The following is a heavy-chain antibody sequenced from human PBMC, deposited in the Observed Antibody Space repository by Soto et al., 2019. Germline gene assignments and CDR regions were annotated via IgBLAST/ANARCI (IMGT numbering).Heavy chain of an antibody. CDR3: AVTRGGAHPHDI. D-gene: IGHD2-21*02. Sequence: LSLTCNSSGGPLSSFYYSWIRQAPGKGLEWIGYIYYTGSTNYNPSLKSRVTMSVDTSKNQFSLKLTSVTAADTAVYFCAVTRGGAHPHDIWGQGTMVTVSS. CDR2: IYYTGST. V-gene: IGHV4-59*01. CDR1: GGPLSSFY. J-gene: IGHJ3*02.